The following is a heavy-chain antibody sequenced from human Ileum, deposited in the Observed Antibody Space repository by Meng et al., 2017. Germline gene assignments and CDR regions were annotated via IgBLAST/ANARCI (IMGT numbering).Heavy chain of an antibody. J-gene: IGHJ4*02. V-gene: IGHV3-23*01. CDR3: AKALDSGGYYFERGSDY. Sequence: GESLKISCAASGFTFSTYAMSWVRQAPGKGLEWVSAVSGNGRDTYYADSVKGRFTVSRDNSKITLYLQMSSLGADDTAVYYCAKALDSGGYYFERGSDYWGQGTLVTVSS. CDR1: GFTFSTYA. D-gene: IGHD3-22*01. CDR2: VSGNGRDT.